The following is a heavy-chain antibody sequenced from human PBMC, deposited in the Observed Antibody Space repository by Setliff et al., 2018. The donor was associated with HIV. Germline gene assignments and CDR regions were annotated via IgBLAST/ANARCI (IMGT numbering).Heavy chain of an antibody. V-gene: IGHV4-38-2*01. CDR2: VSHRGTT. CDR3: ASFYGDYGY. D-gene: IGHD3-10*01. Sequence: SETLSLTCAVSGDSISGGYYWAWIRQAPGKGLEWVGSVSHRGTTYYKSSLKTRVTIAADTPKNQVSLNLRAVTAADTAVYYCASFYGDYGYWGHGTQVTVS. J-gene: IGHJ4*01. CDR1: GDSISGGYY.